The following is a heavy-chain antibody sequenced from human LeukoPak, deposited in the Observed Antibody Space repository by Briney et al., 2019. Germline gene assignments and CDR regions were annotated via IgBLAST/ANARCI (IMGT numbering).Heavy chain of an antibody. J-gene: IGHJ4*02. CDR2: VHLDGRT. Sequence: MPSGTLSLTCGVSGGSVTSTNWWTWVRQPPGKGLEWIGEVHLDGRTNYNPSLKSRLTMSVDLSENHVSLKLTSVTAADTAVYYCAREGGFYRPLDYSGQGTLVTVSS. CDR3: AREGGFYRPLDY. D-gene: IGHD3-3*01. V-gene: IGHV4-4*02. CDR1: GGSVTSTNW.